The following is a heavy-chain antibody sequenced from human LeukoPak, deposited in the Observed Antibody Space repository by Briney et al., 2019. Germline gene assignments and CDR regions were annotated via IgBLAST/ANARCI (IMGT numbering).Heavy chain of an antibody. Sequence: GGSLRLSCAASGFTFSNYNMNWVRQAPGKGLEWVSFITKSSSYTDYADSVKGRFTISRDNAKNSLYLQMHSLTAEDTAVYYCVRGRGELASRLVYYKYAMDVWGQGTTVTVSS. D-gene: IGHD1-26*01. CDR3: VRGRGELASRLVYYKYAMDV. CDR2: ITKSSSYT. J-gene: IGHJ6*02. V-gene: IGHV3-21*01. CDR1: GFTFSNYN.